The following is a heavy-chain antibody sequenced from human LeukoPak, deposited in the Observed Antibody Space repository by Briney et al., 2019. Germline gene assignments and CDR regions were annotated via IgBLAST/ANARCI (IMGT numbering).Heavy chain of an antibody. J-gene: IGHJ5*02. D-gene: IGHD5-24*01. CDR1: GYTFTSYA. CDR2: IIPIFGTA. V-gene: IGHV1-69*13. Sequence: ASVKVSCKASGYTFTSYAMNWVRQAPGQGLEWMGGIIPIFGTANYAQKFQGRVTITADESTSTAYMELSSLRSEDTAVYYCARESIRDGYNPYNWFDPWGQGTLVTVSS. CDR3: ARESIRDGYNPYNWFDP.